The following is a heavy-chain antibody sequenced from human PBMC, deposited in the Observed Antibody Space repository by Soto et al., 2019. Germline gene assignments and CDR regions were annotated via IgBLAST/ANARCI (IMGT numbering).Heavy chain of an antibody. CDR3: ARDSVKDIVLMATYYYGMDV. CDR2: IIPIFGTA. D-gene: IGHD2-8*01. Sequence: SVKVSFKASGGTFSSYAISWVRQAPGQGLEWMGGIIPIFGTANYAQKFQGRVTITADESTSTAYMELSSLRSEDTAVYYCARDSVKDIVLMATYYYGMDVWGQGTTVTVSS. CDR1: GGTFSSYA. J-gene: IGHJ6*02. V-gene: IGHV1-69*13.